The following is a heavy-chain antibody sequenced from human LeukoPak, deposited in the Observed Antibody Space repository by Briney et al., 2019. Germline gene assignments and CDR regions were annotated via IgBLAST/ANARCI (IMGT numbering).Heavy chain of an antibody. CDR3: AHKEHSYASLYFDD. CDR2: IYWDDDR. D-gene: IGHD5-18*01. V-gene: IGHV2-5*02. CDR1: GFSLSTSGVG. J-gene: IGHJ4*02. Sequence: SGPTLVKPTQTLTLTCTFSGFSLSTSGVGVGWFRQPPGKALEWLALIYWDDDRRYSPSLKSRLTITKDTSKNQVVLTMTNMDPVDTGTYFCAHKEHSYASLYFDDWGQGTLVTVSS.